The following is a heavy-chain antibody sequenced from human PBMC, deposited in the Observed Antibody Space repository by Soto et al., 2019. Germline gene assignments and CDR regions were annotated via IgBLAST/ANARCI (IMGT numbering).Heavy chain of an antibody. CDR2: IYYSGST. CDR3: ARHPQAGIAARLDY. CDR1: GGSISSYY. D-gene: IGHD6-6*01. Sequence: SETLSLTCTVSGGSISSYYWSWIRQPPGKGLEWIGYIYYSGSTNYNPSLKSRVTISVDTSKNQFSLKLSSVTAADTAVYYCARHPQAGIAARLDYWGQGTLVTVSS. J-gene: IGHJ4*02. V-gene: IGHV4-59*08.